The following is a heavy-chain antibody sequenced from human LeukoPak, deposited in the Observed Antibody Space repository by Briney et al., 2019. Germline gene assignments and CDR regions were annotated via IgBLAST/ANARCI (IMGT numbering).Heavy chain of an antibody. J-gene: IGHJ5*02. Sequence: SETLSLTCAVYGGSFSGYYWSWIRQPPGKGLEWIGEINHSGSTNYNPSLKSRVTISVDTSKNQFSLKLSSVTAADTAVYYCARVWNYRGSWFDPWGQGTLVTVSS. CDR2: INHSGST. CDR1: GGSFSGYY. CDR3: ARVWNYRGSWFDP. D-gene: IGHD1-7*01. V-gene: IGHV4-34*01.